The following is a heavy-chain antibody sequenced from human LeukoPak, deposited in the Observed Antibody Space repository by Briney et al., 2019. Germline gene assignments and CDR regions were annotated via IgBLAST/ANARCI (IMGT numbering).Heavy chain of an antibody. CDR2: INHSGST. CDR1: GGSFSGYY. J-gene: IGHJ4*02. V-gene: IGHV4-34*01. CDR3: ARGLRYYGSGSYWRIKDY. Sequence: SETLSLTCAVYGGSFSGYYWSWIRQPPGKGLEWIGEINHSGSTNYNPSLKSRVTISVDTSKNQFSLKLSSVTAADTAVYYCARGLRYYGSGSYWRIKDYWGQGTLVTVSS. D-gene: IGHD3-10*01.